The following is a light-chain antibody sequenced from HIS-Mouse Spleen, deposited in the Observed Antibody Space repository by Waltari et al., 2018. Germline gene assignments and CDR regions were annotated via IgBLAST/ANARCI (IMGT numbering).Light chain of an antibody. CDR1: QGISSH. Sequence: AIRMTQSPSPLSASTGDTVTITCRASQGISSHLAWYQQKPGKAPKLLIYAASTLQSGVPSRFSGSGSGTDFTLTISCLQSEDFATYYCQQYYSTFFTFGPGTKVDIK. J-gene: IGKJ3*01. V-gene: IGKV1-8*01. CDR3: QQYYSTFFT. CDR2: AAS.